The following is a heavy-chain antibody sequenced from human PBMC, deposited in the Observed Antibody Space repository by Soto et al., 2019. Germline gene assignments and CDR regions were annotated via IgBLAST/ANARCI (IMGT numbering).Heavy chain of an antibody. Sequence: ASVKVSCKASGVTFTSSAMQWVRQARGQRLEWMGWINAGSGNTNYSQKFQGRVTITRDTSTSTAYMELSSLRSEDTAVYYCASSYSNYALIDYYYYGMDVWGQGTTVTVSS. V-gene: IGHV1-3*01. J-gene: IGHJ6*02. CDR1: GVTFTSSA. D-gene: IGHD4-4*01. CDR2: INAGSGNT. CDR3: ASSYSNYALIDYYYYGMDV.